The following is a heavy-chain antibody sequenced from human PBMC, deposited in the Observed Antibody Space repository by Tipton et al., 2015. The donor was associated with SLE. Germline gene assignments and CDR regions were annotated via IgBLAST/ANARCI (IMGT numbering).Heavy chain of an antibody. V-gene: IGHV1-69*09. CDR3: ASDSTERYSSSWGAEYFQH. Sequence: QLVQSGAEVKKPGSSVKVSCKASGGTFSSYAISWVRQAPGQGLEWMGRIIPILGIANYAQKFQGRVTITADKSTSTAYMELSSLRSEDTAVYYCASDSTERYSSSWGAEYFQHWGQGTLVTVSS. D-gene: IGHD6-13*01. J-gene: IGHJ1*01. CDR2: IIPILGIA. CDR1: GGTFSSYA.